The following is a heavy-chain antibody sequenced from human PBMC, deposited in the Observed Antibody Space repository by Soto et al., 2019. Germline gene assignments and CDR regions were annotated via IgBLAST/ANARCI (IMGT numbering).Heavy chain of an antibody. CDR3: VRDTSWSRPY. CDR1: GVSISSGGHC. J-gene: IGHJ4*02. D-gene: IGHD2-15*01. CDR2: IQVSGDT. Sequence: TLSLTCTVSGVSISSGGHCWSWIRQTPGKGLEWVGYIQVSGDTFYNPTLEGRVSVSVDTSNNQFSLDLTSVTAADTAVYYCVRDTSWSRPYWGQGXLVTVYS. V-gene: IGHV4-30-4*01.